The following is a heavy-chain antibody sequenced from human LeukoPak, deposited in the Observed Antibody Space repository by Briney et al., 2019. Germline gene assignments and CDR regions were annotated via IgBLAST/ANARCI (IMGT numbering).Heavy chain of an antibody. CDR1: GFIFSSYS. J-gene: IGHJ4*02. Sequence: GGSLRLSCAASGFIFSSYSMNWVRQAPGKGLEWVSYISSRSRTIYYADSVKGRFTISRDNAKNSLSLQMNSLRAEDTAVYYCARDYDIGYCSSTSCYHFDSWGQGTLVTVSS. D-gene: IGHD2-2*01. V-gene: IGHV3-48*01. CDR3: ARDYDIGYCSSTSCYHFDS. CDR2: ISSRSRTI.